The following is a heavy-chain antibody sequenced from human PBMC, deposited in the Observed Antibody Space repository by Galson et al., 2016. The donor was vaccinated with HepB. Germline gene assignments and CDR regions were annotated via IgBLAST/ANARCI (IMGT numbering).Heavy chain of an antibody. V-gene: IGHV3-48*01. CDR1: GFTFSSYS. J-gene: IGHJ6*04. Sequence: SLRLSCAVSGFTFSSYSLNWVRQAPGKGLEWLSYISSTGNTIYSTHSVKGRFTISRDNAQKSLYLQMNSLRAEETAVYYCARDFRVVQGEITTYHGMDVWGKGTTVTVSS. CDR2: ISSTGNTI. D-gene: IGHD3-10*01. CDR3: ARDFRVVQGEITTYHGMDV.